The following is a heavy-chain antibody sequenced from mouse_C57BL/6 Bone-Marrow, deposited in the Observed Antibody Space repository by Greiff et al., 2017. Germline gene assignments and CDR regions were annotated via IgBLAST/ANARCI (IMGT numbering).Heavy chain of an antibody. CDR3: ARGYYGSSDYAMDY. D-gene: IGHD1-1*01. J-gene: IGHJ4*01. CDR2: IWGGGST. V-gene: IGHV2-9*01. CDR1: GFSLTSYG. Sequence: VQLQQSGPGLVAPSQSLSITCTVSGFSLTSYGVDWVRQPPGKGLEWLGVIWGGGSTNYNSALMSRLSISKDNSKSQVFLKMNSLQTDDTAMYXCARGYYGSSDYAMDYWGQGTSVTVSS.